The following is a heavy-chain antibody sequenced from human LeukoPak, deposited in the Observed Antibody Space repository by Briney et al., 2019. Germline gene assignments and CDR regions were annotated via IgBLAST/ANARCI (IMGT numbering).Heavy chain of an antibody. CDR1: GVTISDAW. CDR2: IKSKSDGGTA. Sequence: GGSLRLSCVASGVTISDAWMSWVRQAPGKGLEWVGRIKSKSDGGTADYAAPVTDRFIISRDDSKNTLFLQMNSLEADDTAVYYCTTGGHYFGSWGQGTLVIVSS. CDR3: TTGGHYFGS. J-gene: IGHJ4*02. D-gene: IGHD3-10*01. V-gene: IGHV3-15*01.